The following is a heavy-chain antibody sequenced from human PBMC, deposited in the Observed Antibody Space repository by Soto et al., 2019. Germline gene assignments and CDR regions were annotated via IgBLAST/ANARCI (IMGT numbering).Heavy chain of an antibody. CDR1: GYSFTGYY. J-gene: IGHJ4*02. D-gene: IGHD1-26*01. Sequence: QVQLVQPGAEVKKSGASVKVSCKASGYSFTGYYIHWVRQAPGQGLEWMGEISPNSGGTKYAQKFRGRVTMTRDTSITTVYMDLSNLSPDDTAVYYCGKGRSGDVGVFYWGQGTLVTVYS. V-gene: IGHV1-2*02. CDR3: GKGRSGDVGVFY. CDR2: ISPNSGGT.